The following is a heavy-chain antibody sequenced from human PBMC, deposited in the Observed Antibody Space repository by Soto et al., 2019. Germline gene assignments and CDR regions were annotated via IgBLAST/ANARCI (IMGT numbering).Heavy chain of an antibody. J-gene: IGHJ6*03. CDR2: MNPNSGNT. Sequence: ASVKVSCKASGYTFTSYDINWVRQATGQGLEWMGWMNPNSGNTGYAQKFQGRVTMTRNTSISTAYMELSSLRSEDTAVYYCARVGSGSNYYYYYMDVWGKGTTVTVSS. CDR1: GYTFTSYD. CDR3: ARVGSGSNYYYYYMDV. V-gene: IGHV1-8*01. D-gene: IGHD6-19*01.